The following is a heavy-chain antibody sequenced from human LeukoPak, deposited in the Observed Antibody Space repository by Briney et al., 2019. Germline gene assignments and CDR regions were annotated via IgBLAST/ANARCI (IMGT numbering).Heavy chain of an antibody. J-gene: IGHJ4*02. CDR2: IWYDGSNK. Sequence: GGSLRLSCAASGFTFSSYGMHWVRQAPGKGLEWVAVIWYDGSNKYYADSEKGRFTISRDNSKNTLYLQMNSLRAEDTAVYYCAKDVGYQGGRRDNYWGQGTLVTVSS. CDR1: GFTFSSYG. CDR3: AKDVGYQGGRRDNY. V-gene: IGHV3-33*06. D-gene: IGHD5-18*01.